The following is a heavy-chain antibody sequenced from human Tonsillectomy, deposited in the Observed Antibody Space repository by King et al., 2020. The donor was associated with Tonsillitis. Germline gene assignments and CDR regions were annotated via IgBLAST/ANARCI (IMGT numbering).Heavy chain of an antibody. CDR1: GFTFSSYG. D-gene: IGHD3-10*01. Sequence: QVQLVESGGGVVQPGGSLRLSCTASGFTFSSYGMHWVRQAPGKGLEWVAFIPYDGRNKYYADSVKGRFTISRDNSKNTLYVQINSLRAEDTAVYYCEKDSSYYGSGLDYWGQGTLVTVSS. CDR2: IPYDGRNK. J-gene: IGHJ4*02. CDR3: EKDSSYYGSGLDY. V-gene: IGHV3-30*02.